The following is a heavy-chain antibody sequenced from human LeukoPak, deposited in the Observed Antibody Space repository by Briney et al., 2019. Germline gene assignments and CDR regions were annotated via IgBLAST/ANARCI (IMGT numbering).Heavy chain of an antibody. CDR2: IKSKTDGGTT. V-gene: IGHV3-15*01. CDR1: GFTFSNAW. J-gene: IGHJ4*02. Sequence: GGSLRPSCAASGFTFSNAWMSWVRQAPGKGLEWVGRIKSKTDGGTTDYAAPVKGRFTISRDDSKNTLHLQMNSLKTEDTAVYYCTTTRDIVATIYYFDYWGQGTLVTVSS. CDR3: TTTRDIVATIYYFDY. D-gene: IGHD5-12*01.